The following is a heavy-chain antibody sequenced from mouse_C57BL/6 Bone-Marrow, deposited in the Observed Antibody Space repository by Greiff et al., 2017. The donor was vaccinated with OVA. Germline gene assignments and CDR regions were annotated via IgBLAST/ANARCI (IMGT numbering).Heavy chain of an antibody. CDR1: GYTFTSYW. Sequence: VQLQQPGTELVKPGASVKLSCKASGYTFTSYWMHWVKQRPGQGHEWIGNINPSNGGTNYNEKFKSKATLTVDKSSSTAYMQLSSLTSEGSAVYYCARGATVVARYAMDYWGQGTSVTVSS. CDR2: INPSNGGT. D-gene: IGHD1-1*01. J-gene: IGHJ4*01. V-gene: IGHV1-53*01. CDR3: ARGATVVARYAMDY.